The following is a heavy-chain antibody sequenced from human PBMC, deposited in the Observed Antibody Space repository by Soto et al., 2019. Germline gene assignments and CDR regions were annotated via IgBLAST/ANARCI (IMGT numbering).Heavy chain of an antibody. J-gene: IGHJ4*02. CDR2: IYYSGIT. CDR1: VGSFSSSSYY. CDR3: ARLQCGGGTCYLAY. D-gene: IGHD2-21*01. Sequence: SEPLSLPCIVSVGSFSSSSYYWGWFHQPPGKGLEGFGSIYYSGITYYKPSLKSRVTISVDTSKNQFSLKLTSVTVADTAVYYCARLQCGGGTCYLAYWGQGTLVTVSS. V-gene: IGHV4-39*01.